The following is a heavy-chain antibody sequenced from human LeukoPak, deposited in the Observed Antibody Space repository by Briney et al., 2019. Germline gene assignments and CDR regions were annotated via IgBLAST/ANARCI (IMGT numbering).Heavy chain of an antibody. CDR3: AKSLYYYDGSGYS. CDR1: GGSISSYY. Sequence: TSETLSLTCTVSGGSISSYYWNWIRQHPGKGLEWIGYVYYSGTTNYNPSLKSRVTISVDTSKNQFSLNLTSVTAADTAVYYCAKSLYYYDGSGYSWGQGILVTVSS. D-gene: IGHD3-22*01. J-gene: IGHJ4*02. V-gene: IGHV4-59*01. CDR2: VYYSGTT.